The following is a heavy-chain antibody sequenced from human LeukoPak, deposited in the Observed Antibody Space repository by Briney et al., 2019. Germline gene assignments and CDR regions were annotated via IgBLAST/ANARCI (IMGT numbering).Heavy chain of an antibody. J-gene: IGHJ5*02. CDR2: ISAYNGNT. Sequence: GASVKVSCKASGYTFTSYGISWVRQAPGQGLEWMGWISAYNGNTNYAQKLQGRATMTTDTSTSTAYMELRSLRPDDTAVYYCARVGSSSWYVSNWFDPWGQGTLVTVSS. V-gene: IGHV1-18*01. D-gene: IGHD6-13*01. CDR3: ARVGSSSWYVSNWFDP. CDR1: GYTFTSYG.